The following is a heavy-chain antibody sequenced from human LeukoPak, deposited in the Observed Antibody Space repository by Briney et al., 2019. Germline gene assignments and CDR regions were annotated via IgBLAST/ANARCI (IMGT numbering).Heavy chain of an antibody. D-gene: IGHD3-9*01. CDR3: ARPRNDYDILTGYFDY. CDR1: GGSFSGYY. Sequence: SETLSLTCAVYGGSFSGYYWSWIRQPPGKGLEWIGEINHSGSTNYNPSLKSRVTISVDTSKNQFSLKLSSVTAADTAMYYCARPRNDYDILTGYFDYWGQGTLVTVSS. CDR2: INHSGST. J-gene: IGHJ4*02. V-gene: IGHV4-34*01.